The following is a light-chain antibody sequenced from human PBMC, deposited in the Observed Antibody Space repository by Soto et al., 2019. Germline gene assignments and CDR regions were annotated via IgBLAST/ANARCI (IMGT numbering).Light chain of an antibody. CDR2: EVS. CDR3: CSYAGSSAPYV. CDR1: SSDVGSYNL. J-gene: IGLJ1*01. Sequence: QSVLTQPASVSGSPGQSITISCTGTSSDVGSYNLVSWYQQHPGKAPKLMIYEVSKRPSGVSNRVSGSKSGNTASLTISGLQAEDEANYYCCSYAGSSAPYVFGTGTKPTFL. V-gene: IGLV2-23*02.